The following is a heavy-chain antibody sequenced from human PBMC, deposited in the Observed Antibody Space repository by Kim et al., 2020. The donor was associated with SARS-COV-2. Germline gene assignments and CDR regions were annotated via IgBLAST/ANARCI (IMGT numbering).Heavy chain of an antibody. CDR2: STL. CDR3: RGWLNTFDV. J-gene: IGHJ3*01. D-gene: IGHD5-12*01. V-gene: IGHV3-48*02. Sequence: STLYYGASVKGRFTISRDKAESSLYLQMNSLRDEDTAIYYGRGWLNTFDVWGQGTMVTVSS.